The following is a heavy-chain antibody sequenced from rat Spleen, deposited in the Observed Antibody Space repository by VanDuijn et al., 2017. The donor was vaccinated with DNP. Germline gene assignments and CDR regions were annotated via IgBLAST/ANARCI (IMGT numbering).Heavy chain of an antibody. CDR2: INPGVGGT. V-gene: IGHV1-43*01. D-gene: IGHD1-4*01. Sequence: QVQLRQSGAEPAKPGSSVKISCKASGYTFTTYYMTWIKQTTGQGLEYIGYINPGVGGTSYNVKFKGKATLTVDKSSSTAFMQLSSLTPDDSAVYYCATSPGPNWFAYWGQGTLVTVSS. CDR3: ATSPGPNWFAY. J-gene: IGHJ3*01. CDR1: GYTFTTYY.